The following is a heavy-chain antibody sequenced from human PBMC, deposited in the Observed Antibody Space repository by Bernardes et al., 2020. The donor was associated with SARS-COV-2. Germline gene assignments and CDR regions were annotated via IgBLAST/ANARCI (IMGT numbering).Heavy chain of an antibody. CDR3: ARDVSGSQSNWFDP. D-gene: IGHD3-10*01. CDR1: GFTFSSSS. CDR2: ISSSSSYI. V-gene: IGHV3-21*01. J-gene: IGHJ5*02. Sequence: GSLRLSCAASGFTFSSSSMNWVRQAPGKGLEWVSSISSSSSYIYYADSVKGRFTISKDNAKNSLYLQMNSLRDEDTAVYYCARDVSGSQSNWFDPWGQGTLVTVSS.